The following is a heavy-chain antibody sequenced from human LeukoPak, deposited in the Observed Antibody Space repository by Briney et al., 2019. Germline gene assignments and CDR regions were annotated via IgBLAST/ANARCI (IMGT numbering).Heavy chain of an antibody. D-gene: IGHD4-17*01. CDR3: ARDTTTAIDY. J-gene: IGHJ4*02. Sequence: GGSLRLSCAASGFTFSSYEMIWVRQAPGKGLEWVSYISSSGSTIYYADSVKGRFTISRDNAKNSLYLQMNSLRAEDTAVYYCARDTTTAIDYWGQGTLVTVSS. CDR2: ISSSGSTI. CDR1: GFTFSSYE. V-gene: IGHV3-48*03.